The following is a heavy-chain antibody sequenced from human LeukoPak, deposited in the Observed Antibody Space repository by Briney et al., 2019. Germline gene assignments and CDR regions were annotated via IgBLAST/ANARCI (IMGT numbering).Heavy chain of an antibody. J-gene: IGHJ5*02. V-gene: IGHV1-18*04. Sequence: GASVKVSCKASGYTFTSYYMHWVRQAPGQGLEWMGWFSAYNGNTNYAQKLQGRVTMTTDTSTSTAYMELRSLRSDDTAVYYCARVRYSYGYNWFDPWGQGTLVTVSS. CDR1: GYTFTSYY. CDR3: ARVRYSYGYNWFDP. D-gene: IGHD5-18*01. CDR2: FSAYNGNT.